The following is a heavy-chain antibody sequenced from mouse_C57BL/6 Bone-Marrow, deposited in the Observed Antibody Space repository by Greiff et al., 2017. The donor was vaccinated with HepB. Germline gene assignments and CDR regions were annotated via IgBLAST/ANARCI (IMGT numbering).Heavy chain of an antibody. D-gene: IGHD2-10*01. Sequence: EVKLMESGGGLVQPGESLKLSCESNEYEFPSHDMSWVRKTPEKRLELVAAINSDGGSTDYPATMERRFIISRDNTRKTLYLQMSSLRSEDTALYYCARPLLTDWYFDVWGTGTTVTVSS. CDR1: EYEFPSHD. V-gene: IGHV5-2*01. CDR3: ARPLLTDWYFDV. J-gene: IGHJ1*03. CDR2: INSDGGST.